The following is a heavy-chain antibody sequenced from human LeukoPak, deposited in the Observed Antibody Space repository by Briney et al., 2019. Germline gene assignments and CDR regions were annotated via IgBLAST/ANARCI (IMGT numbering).Heavy chain of an antibody. CDR3: ARVPDFWSGYVD. CDR2: INIDGSST. V-gene: IGHV3-74*01. CDR1: GFTLSSYW. Sequence: RGALRLSCAASGFTLSSYWMHWVRHAPGKGLVWVSRINIDGSSTSYTDSVKSRFTNSRDNAKNTLYLQKNRLRAEDTAVYCCARVPDFWSGYVDWGQGTLVTVSS. D-gene: IGHD3-3*01. J-gene: IGHJ4*02.